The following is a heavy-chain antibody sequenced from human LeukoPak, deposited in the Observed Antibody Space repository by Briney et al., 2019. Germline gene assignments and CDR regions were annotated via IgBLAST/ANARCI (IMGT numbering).Heavy chain of an antibody. CDR3: AKDSSGYYYVFQH. J-gene: IGHJ1*01. Sequence: QPGRSLRLSCAASGFTFADYAIHWGRQAPGEGLEWVSLISGDVGRPYSGDSLKGRFTISRDNSKNSLYLQMNSLGTEDTALYYCAKDSSGYYYVFQHWGQGTLVTVSS. V-gene: IGHV3-43*02. CDR1: GFTFADYA. CDR2: ISGDVGRP. D-gene: IGHD3-22*01.